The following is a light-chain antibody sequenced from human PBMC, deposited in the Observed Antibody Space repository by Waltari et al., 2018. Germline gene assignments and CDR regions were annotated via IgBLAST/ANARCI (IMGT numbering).Light chain of an antibody. Sequence: DIQMSQSPSSLSASVGDRVTITCRASQGISDYLNWYQQKPEKAPKLLIYYADSLESGVPSRFSGSGSGTEFTLTITSLQPEDFATYYCQQSKSNPLTFGGGTKVEIK. CDR3: QQSKSNPLT. CDR1: QGISDY. V-gene: IGKV1-39*01. CDR2: YAD. J-gene: IGKJ4*01.